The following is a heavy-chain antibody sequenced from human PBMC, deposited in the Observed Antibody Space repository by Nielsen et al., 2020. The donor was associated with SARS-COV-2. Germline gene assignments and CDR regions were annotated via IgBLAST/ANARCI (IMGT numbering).Heavy chain of an antibody. D-gene: IGHD2/OR15-2a*01. CDR1: GYTFPDHS. CDR3: ARGVYGRSVAAHFDY. J-gene: IGHJ4*02. CDR2: ISAGIGDT. V-gene: IGHV1-3*01. Sequence: ASVKVSCKASGYTFPDHSMHWLRQAPGQRLEWMGWISAGIGDTKYSQNFQGRVTITRDTSASAAYMELSSLKSEDTAIYYCARGVYGRSVAAHFDYWGQGTLVTVSS.